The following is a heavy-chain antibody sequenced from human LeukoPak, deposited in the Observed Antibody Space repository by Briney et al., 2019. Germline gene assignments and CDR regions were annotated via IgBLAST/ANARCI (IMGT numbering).Heavy chain of an antibody. CDR3: ARKGYSYVDNWFDP. CDR1: GYTFTSYG. Sequence: SVKVSCKASGYTFTSYGISWVRQAPGQGLEWMGGIIPIFGTANYAQKFQGRVTITADESTSTAYMELSSLRSEDTAVYYCARKGYSYVDNWFDPWGQGTLVTVSS. D-gene: IGHD5-18*01. V-gene: IGHV1-69*13. J-gene: IGHJ5*02. CDR2: IIPIFGTA.